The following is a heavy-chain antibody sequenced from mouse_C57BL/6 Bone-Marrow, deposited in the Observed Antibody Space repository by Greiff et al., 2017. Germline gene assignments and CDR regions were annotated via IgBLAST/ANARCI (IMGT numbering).Heavy chain of an antibody. CDR1: GYTFTSYW. D-gene: IGHD2-5*01. CDR2: IYPGSGST. J-gene: IGHJ1*03. V-gene: IGHV1-55*01. Sequence: QVQLKQSGAELVKPGASVQMSCKASGYTFTSYWITWVKQRPGQGLEWIGDIYPGSGSTNYNEKFKSKATLTVDTASSTAYMQLSSLTSEDSAVYYCARPYYSNYWYFDVWGTGTTVTVSS. CDR3: ARPYYSNYWYFDV.